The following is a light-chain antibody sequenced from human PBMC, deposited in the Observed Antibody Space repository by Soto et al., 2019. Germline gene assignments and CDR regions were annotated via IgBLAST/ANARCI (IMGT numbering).Light chain of an antibody. CDR1: SGHSTYI. V-gene: IGLV4-60*02. Sequence: QLVLTQSSSASASLGSSVKLTCILSSGHSTYIIAWHQQQPGKAPRFLMTLDRSGSYNRGSGVPDRFSGSSSGADRYLTISNLLFEDEGDYFCETWYSNTHKVFGGWTKFTVL. CDR3: ETWYSNTHKV. J-gene: IGLJ3*02. CDR2: LDRSGSY.